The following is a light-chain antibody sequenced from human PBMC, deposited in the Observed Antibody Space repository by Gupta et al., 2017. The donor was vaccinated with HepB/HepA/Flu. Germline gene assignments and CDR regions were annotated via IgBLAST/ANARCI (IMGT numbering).Light chain of an antibody. CDR1: RLGDKY. CDR2: QGT. V-gene: IGLV3-1*01. Sequence: SYELTQPPSVSVSPGQTASITCSGDRLGDKYPSWYQQRPGQPPVWVICQGTERPSGIPDRFSGSNSGNTATLTISGTQALDEADYYCQAWDSHTVVFGGGTKLT. CDR3: QAWDSHTVV. J-gene: IGLJ3*02.